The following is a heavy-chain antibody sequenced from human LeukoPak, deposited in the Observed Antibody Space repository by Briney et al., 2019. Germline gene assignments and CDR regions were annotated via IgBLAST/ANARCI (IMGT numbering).Heavy chain of an antibody. D-gene: IGHD2-15*01. CDR3: VKDMGGYCSGGSCYSRALDV. CDR2: ISSSSSYI. V-gene: IGHV3-21*04. CDR1: GFTFSSYS. Sequence: GGSLRLSCAASGFTFSSYSMNWVRQAPGKGLEWVSSISSSSSYIYYADSVKGRFTIFRDNAKNSLYLQMDSLRAEDTALYYCVKDMGGYCSGGSCYSRALDVWGQGTTVTVSS. J-gene: IGHJ6*02.